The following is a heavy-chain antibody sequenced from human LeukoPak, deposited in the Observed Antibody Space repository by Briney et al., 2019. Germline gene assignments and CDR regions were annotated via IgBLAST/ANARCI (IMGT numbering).Heavy chain of an antibody. CDR2: ISASGSTI. J-gene: IGHJ4*02. V-gene: IGHV3-11*01. CDR1: GFIFSDYY. CDR3: AIYYDSSGSIDH. D-gene: IGHD3-22*01. Sequence: GGSLRLSCAASGFIFSDYYMTWIRETPGKGLEWLSYISASGSTINYADSVKGRLTISRDNAKKSLFLQMNSLRAEDTAVYCCAIYYDSSGSIDHWGQGTLVTVSS.